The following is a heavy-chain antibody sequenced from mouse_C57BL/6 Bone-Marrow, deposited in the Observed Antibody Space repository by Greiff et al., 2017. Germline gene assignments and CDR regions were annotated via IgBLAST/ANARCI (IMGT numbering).Heavy chain of an antibody. CDR2: INPSTGGT. D-gene: IGHD1-1*01. CDR1: GYSFTGYY. CDR3: ARRGSSYWFAY. Sequence: VQLKESGPELVKPGASVKISCKASGYSFTGYYMNWVKQSPEKSLEWIGEINPSTGGTTYNQKFKAKATLTVAKSSSTAYMQLKSLTSEDSAVYYCARRGSSYWFAYGGQGTLGTGSA. V-gene: IGHV1-42*01. J-gene: IGHJ3*01.